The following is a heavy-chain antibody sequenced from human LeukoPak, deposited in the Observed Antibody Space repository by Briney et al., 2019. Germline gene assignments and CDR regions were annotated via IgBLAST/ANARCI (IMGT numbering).Heavy chain of an antibody. CDR2: IYYSGST. J-gene: IGHJ4*02. D-gene: IGHD3-9*01. Sequence: PSETLSLTCTVSGGSISSYYWSWIRQPPGKGLEWIGYIYYSGSTNYNPSLKSRVTISVDTSKNQFSLKLSSVTAADTAVYYCARGSLSDILTGYYMGDAVGFDYWGQGTLVTVSS. V-gene: IGHV4-59*01. CDR1: GGSISSYY. CDR3: ARGSLSDILTGYYMGDAVGFDY.